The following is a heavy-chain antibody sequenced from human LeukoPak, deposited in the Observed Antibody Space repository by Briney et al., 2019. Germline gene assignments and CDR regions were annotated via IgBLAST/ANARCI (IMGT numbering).Heavy chain of an antibody. CDR1: GSPLVSYS. CDR2: FSSSSSYI. CDR3: ARDLGVDIVATIVFDY. V-gene: IGHV3-21*01. Sequence: GGSWGLSGEASGSPLVSYSMTWFGRPQGRGWDWASSFSSSSSYIYYADSVKGRFTISRDNAKNSLYLQMNSLRAEDTAVYYCARDLGVDIVATIVFDYWGQGTLVTVSS. D-gene: IGHD5-12*01. J-gene: IGHJ4*02.